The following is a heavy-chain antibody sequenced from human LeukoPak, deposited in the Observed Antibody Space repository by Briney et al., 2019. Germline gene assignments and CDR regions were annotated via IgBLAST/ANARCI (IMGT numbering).Heavy chain of an antibody. Sequence: SVKVSCKASGGTFSSYAISWVQQAPGQGLEWMGRIIPILGIANYAQKFQGRVTITADKSTSTAYMELSSLRSEDTAVYYCARRGWGSYDSSGYYFDYWGQGTLVTVSS. CDR3: ARRGWGSYDSSGYYFDY. V-gene: IGHV1-69*04. CDR2: IIPILGIA. D-gene: IGHD3-22*01. CDR1: GGTFSSYA. J-gene: IGHJ4*02.